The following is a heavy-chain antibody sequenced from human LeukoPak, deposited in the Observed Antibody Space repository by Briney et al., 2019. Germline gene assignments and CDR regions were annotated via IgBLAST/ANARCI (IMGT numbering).Heavy chain of an antibody. J-gene: IGHJ4*02. V-gene: IGHV3-30-3*01. CDR2: ISYDGSNK. Sequence: GGSLRLSCVASGFTFSSYAMHWVRQAPGKGLEWVAVISYDGSNKYYADSVKGRFTISRDNSKNTLYLQMNSLRAEDTAVYYCARGGGAAAAFDYWGQGTLVTVSS. CDR3: ARGGGAAAAFDY. D-gene: IGHD6-13*01. CDR1: GFTFSSYA.